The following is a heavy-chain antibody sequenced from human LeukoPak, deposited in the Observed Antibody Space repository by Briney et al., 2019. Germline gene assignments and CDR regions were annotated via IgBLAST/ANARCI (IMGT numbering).Heavy chain of an antibody. CDR3: ARIGGEYYYYNMDV. V-gene: IGHV4-39*07. Sequence: SETLSLTCTVSGGSISSSSYYWGWIRQPPGKGLEWIGSIYYSGSTYYNPSLKSRVTISVDTSKNQFSLKLSSVTAADTAVYYCARIGGEYYYYNMDVWGQGTTVTVSS. CDR2: IYYSGST. CDR1: GGSISSSSYY. J-gene: IGHJ6*02. D-gene: IGHD2-21*01.